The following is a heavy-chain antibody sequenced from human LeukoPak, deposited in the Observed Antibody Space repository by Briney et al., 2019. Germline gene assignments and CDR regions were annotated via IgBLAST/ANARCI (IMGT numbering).Heavy chain of an antibody. CDR2: IYYSGST. CDR1: GGSINSYY. D-gene: IGHD1-14*01. J-gene: IGHJ4*02. CDR3: ARGEPGLDY. Sequence: ASETLCLTCTVSGGSINSYYWSWIRQPPGKGLEWMGYIYYSGSTNYNPSLKSRVTISVDTSKNQFSLKLSSVTAADTAVYYCARGEPGLDYWGQGTLVTVSS. V-gene: IGHV4-59*01.